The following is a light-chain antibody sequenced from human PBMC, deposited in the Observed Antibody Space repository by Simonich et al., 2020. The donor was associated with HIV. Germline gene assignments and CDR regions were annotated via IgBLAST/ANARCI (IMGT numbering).Light chain of an antibody. CDR2: EDK. V-gene: IGLV6-57*01. CDR3: QSYDSNNQV. Sequence: NFMLTQPHSVSESPGKTVTISCTRSSGSIASNYVQWYQQRPGSSPTTVLYEDKRRPAGVPDRFSGSIDSSSNSASLTISGLRTEDEADYYCQSYDSNNQVFGGGTRLTVL. CDR1: SGSIASNY. J-gene: IGLJ3*02.